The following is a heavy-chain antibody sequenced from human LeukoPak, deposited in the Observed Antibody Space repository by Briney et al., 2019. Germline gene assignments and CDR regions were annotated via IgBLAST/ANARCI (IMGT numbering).Heavy chain of an antibody. CDR2: ISSGGSYT. CDR3: ARSIREGRHGMDV. CDR1: GFTFSAYY. J-gene: IGHJ6*02. V-gene: IGHV3-11*06. D-gene: IGHD2-21*01. Sequence: PGGSLRLSCAASGFTFSAYYMSWIRQAPGKGLEWVSFISSGGSYTNYADSVKGRFTISRDNSENTLYLQMNSLRAEDTAMYYCARSIREGRHGMDVWGQGTTVTVSS.